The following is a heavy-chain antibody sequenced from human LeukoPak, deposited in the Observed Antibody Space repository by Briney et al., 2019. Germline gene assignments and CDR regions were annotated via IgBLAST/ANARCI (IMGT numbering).Heavy chain of an antibody. D-gene: IGHD3-16*01. CDR3: PTRSFGGFVLFHY. CDR1: GYTLTELS. J-gene: IGHJ4*02. CDR2: FDPEDGET. V-gene: IGHV1-24*01. Sequence: EASVKVSCKVSGYTLTELSMHWVRQAPGKGLEWMGGFDPEDGETIYAQKFQGRVTITEDTSTDTAYMALTSLRSEDRPVYFCPTRSFGGFVLFHYRGQGPLPTVPP.